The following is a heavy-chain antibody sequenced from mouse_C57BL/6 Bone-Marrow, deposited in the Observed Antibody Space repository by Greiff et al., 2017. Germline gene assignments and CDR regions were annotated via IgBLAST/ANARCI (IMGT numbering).Heavy chain of an antibody. V-gene: IGHV1-81*01. CDR1: GYTFTSYG. CDR2: IYPRSGNT. J-gene: IGHJ2*01. Sequence: QVQLKQSGAELARPGASVKLSCKASGYTFTSYGISWVKQRTGQGLEWIGEIYPRSGNTYYNEKFKGKATLTADKSSSTAYMDLRSLTSEDSAVYFCARREYYYGRFDYWGQGTTLTVSS. CDR3: ARREYYYGRFDY. D-gene: IGHD1-1*01.